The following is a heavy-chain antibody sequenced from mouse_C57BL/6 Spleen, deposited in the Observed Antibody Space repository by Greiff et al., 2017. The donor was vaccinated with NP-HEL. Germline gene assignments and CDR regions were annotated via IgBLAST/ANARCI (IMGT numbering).Heavy chain of an antibody. CDR3: ARWGSTMVTTGDWYFDV. CDR2: IYPGDGDT. D-gene: IGHD2-2*01. CDR1: GYAFSSYW. V-gene: IGHV1-80*01. Sequence: QVQLQQSGAELVKPGASVKISCKASGYAFSSYWMNWVKQRPGQGLEWIGQIYPGDGDTNYNGKFKGKATLTADKSSSTAYMQLSSLTSEDSAVYFCARWGSTMVTTGDWYFDVWGTGTTVTVSS. J-gene: IGHJ1*03.